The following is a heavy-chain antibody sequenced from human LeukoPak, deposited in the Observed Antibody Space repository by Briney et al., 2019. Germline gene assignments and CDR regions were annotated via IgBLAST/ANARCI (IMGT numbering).Heavy chain of an antibody. CDR1: GFTFSNAW. V-gene: IGHV3-15*01. CDR3: TTRPPSGYSAYDVPDY. Sequence: KPGGSLSLSCAASGFTFSNAWMSWVRQAPGKGLEWVGRIKSKTDGGTTDYAPPVKGRFTISRDDSINTLYLQMNSLKTEDTAVYYCTTRPPSGYSAYDVPDYWGQGTLVTVSS. D-gene: IGHD5-12*01. CDR2: IKSKTDGGTT. J-gene: IGHJ4*02.